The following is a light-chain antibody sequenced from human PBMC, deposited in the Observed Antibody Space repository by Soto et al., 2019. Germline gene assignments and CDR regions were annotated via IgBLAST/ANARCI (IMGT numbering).Light chain of an antibody. V-gene: IGLV2-8*01. Sequence: QSVLTQPPSASGSPVPSVTISCTGTSSDVGGYNFVSWYQHHPGNAPKLMIYEVSKGPTWVPDRFSGSKSGNTASLTVSGLQADDEADYYCTSYAGSNIPVVFGGGTKVTVL. CDR2: EVS. J-gene: IGLJ2*01. CDR3: TSYAGSNIPVV. CDR1: SSDVGGYNF.